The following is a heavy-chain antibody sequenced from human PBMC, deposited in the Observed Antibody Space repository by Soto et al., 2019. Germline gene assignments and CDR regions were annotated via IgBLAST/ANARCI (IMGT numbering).Heavy chain of an antibody. CDR1: GDCVTNYF. Sequence: EDLSLTANSSGDCVTNYFWGWMRQPPGKGLEWIGHMYHGGRTNYSPSLKSRVTMSLDSSRNQFSLNLSSVTAADTAVYFCARAPGYCTNGVCPIFDFWGQGLLATVSS. CDR2: MYHGGRT. V-gene: IGHV4-59*02. CDR3: ARAPGYCTNGVCPIFDF. D-gene: IGHD2-8*01. J-gene: IGHJ4*02.